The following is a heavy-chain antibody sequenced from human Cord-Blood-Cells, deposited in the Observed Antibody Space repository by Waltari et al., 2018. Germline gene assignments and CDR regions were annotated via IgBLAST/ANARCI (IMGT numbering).Heavy chain of an antibody. J-gene: IGHJ4*02. CDR2: SITIFGTA. CDR1: GGTFSSYA. CDR3: ARQSSNYQFDY. D-gene: IGHD4-4*01. Sequence: QVQPVQSGAEVKKPGSSVKVSCKASGGTFSSYAISWVRQAPGQGLEWMGGSITIFGTAKCAQKFQGRVTITADKSTSTAYMELSSLRSEDTAVYYCARQSSNYQFDYWGQGTLVTVSS. V-gene: IGHV1-69*06.